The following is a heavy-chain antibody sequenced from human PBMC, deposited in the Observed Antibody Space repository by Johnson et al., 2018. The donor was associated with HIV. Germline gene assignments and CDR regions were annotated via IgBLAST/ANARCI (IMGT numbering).Heavy chain of an antibody. CDR2: ISYDGSNK. CDR1: GFTFNSYA. CDR3: ARESGGYYDSSARDAFDI. V-gene: IGHV3-30-3*01. D-gene: IGHD3-22*01. Sequence: QMQVVESGGGVVQPGRSLRLSCAATGFTFNSYAMHWVRQAPGKGLELVAVISYDGSNKYYADSVKGRFTISRDNSKNTLYLQMNSLRAEDTAVYYCARESGGYYDSSARDAFDIWGQGTMVTVSS. J-gene: IGHJ3*02.